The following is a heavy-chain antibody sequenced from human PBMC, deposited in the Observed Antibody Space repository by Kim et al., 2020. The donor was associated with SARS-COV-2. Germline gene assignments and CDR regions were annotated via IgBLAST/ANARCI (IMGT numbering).Heavy chain of an antibody. CDR2: IIPIFGTA. J-gene: IGHJ6*02. CDR1: GGTFSSYA. D-gene: IGHD5-12*01. V-gene: IGHV1-69*13. CDR3: ARHLANVDIVATISYYYYYGMDV. Sequence: SVKVSCKASGGTFSSYAISWVRQAPGQGLEWMGGIIPIFGTANYAQKFQGRVTITADESTSTAYMELSSLRSEDTAVYYCARHLANVDIVATISYYYYYGMDVWGQGTTVTVSS.